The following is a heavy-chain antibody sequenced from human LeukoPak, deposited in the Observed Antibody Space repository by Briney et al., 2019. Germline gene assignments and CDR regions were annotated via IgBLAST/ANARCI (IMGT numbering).Heavy chain of an antibody. CDR2: IRYSGST. V-gene: IGHV4-59*01. CDR3: AREGGPYRPLDY. Sequence: PSETLSLTCTVSGGAISSYYWSWIRQPPGKGLEWIGYIRYSGSTSYNPSLKSRVTISVDTSKNQFSLKLTSVTAADTAVYYCAREGGPYRPLDYSGQGTLVTVSS. J-gene: IGHJ4*02. CDR1: GGAISSYY.